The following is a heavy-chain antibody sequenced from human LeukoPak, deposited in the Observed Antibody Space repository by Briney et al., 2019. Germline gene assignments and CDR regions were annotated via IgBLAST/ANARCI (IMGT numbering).Heavy chain of an antibody. CDR1: GFTFDDYA. J-gene: IGHJ4*02. V-gene: IGHV3-30*04. CDR3: ARERILSGYGPFDY. CDR2: ISYDGSNK. Sequence: PGGSLRLSCAASGFTFDDYAMHWVRQAPGKGLEWVAVISYDGSNKNYADSVKGRFTISRDNSKNTLYLQMNSLRSEDTAVYYCARERILSGYGPFDYWGQGTLVTVSS. D-gene: IGHD5-12*01.